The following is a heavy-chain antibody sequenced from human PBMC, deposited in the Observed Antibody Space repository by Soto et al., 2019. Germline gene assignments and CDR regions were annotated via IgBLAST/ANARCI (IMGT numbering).Heavy chain of an antibody. CDR1: GYSFTSYW. CDR2: IYPGDSDT. CDR3: ARLQLAGGYYYYGMDV. D-gene: IGHD6-19*01. J-gene: IGHJ6*02. V-gene: IGHV5-51*01. Sequence: GESLKISCKGSGYSFTSYWIGWVRQMPGKGLEWMGIIYPGDSDTRYSPSFQGQVTISADKSISTAYLQWSSLKASDTAMYYCARLQLAGGYYYYGMDVWGQGTTVTVSS.